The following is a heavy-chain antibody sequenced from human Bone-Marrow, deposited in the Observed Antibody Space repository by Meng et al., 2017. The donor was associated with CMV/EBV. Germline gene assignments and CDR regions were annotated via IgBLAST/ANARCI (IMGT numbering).Heavy chain of an antibody. CDR1: GFTVSSNY. D-gene: IGHD3-22*01. J-gene: IGHJ4*02. CDR3: ASYDSSGLHFDY. CDR2: IYSGGST. V-gene: IGHV3-53*01. Sequence: GESLKISCAASGFTVSSNYMSWVRQAPGKGLEWVSVIYSGGSTYYADSVKGRFTISRDNSKNTLYLQMNSLRAEDTAVYYCASYDSSGLHFDYWGQGTLVTVSS.